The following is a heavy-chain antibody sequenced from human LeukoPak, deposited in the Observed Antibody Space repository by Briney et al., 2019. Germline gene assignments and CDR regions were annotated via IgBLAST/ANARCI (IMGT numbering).Heavy chain of an antibody. J-gene: IGHJ6*02. CDR1: GFTFSSYA. Sequence: PGGSLRLSCAASGFTFSSYAMSWVRQAPGKELEWVSAISGSGGSTYYADSVKGRFTISRDNSKNTLYLQMNSPRAEDTAVYYCARCSGYGMDVWGQGTTVTVSS. D-gene: IGHD3-10*02. CDR2: ISGSGGST. CDR3: ARCSGYGMDV. V-gene: IGHV3-23*01.